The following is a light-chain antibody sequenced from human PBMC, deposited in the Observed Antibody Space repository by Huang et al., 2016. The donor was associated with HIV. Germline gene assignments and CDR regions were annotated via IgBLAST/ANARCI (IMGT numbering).Light chain of an antibody. J-gene: IGKJ2*01. CDR2: GAS. CDR3: QQYNNWPYT. Sequence: EIVMTQSPDTLSVSPGARATLSCRASESVSIHLAWYQQRPGQAPRLLIHGASNRAAGIPARFSGSGSGAEFTLTSSSLQSEDFALYYCQQYNNWPYTFGQGTKLEIK. CDR1: ESVSIH. V-gene: IGKV3-15*01.